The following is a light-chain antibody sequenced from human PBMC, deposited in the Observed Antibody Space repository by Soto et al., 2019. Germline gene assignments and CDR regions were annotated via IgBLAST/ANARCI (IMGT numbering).Light chain of an antibody. J-gene: IGKJ1*01. CDR3: QQYYSYPRT. V-gene: IGKV1-8*01. Sequence: AIRMTQSPSSFSASTGXRVTITCRASQGISSYLAWYQQKPGKAPKLLIYAASTLQSGVPSRFSGSGSGTDFTLTIRCLQSEDFATYYCQQYYSYPRTFGQGTKVDTK. CDR1: QGISSY. CDR2: AAS.